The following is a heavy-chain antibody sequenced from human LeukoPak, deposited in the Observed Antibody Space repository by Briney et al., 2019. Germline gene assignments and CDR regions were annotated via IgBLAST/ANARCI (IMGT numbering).Heavy chain of an antibody. V-gene: IGHV3-30*18. D-gene: IGHD2-2*01. CDR2: ISSDGSNQ. Sequence: PGGSLRLSCAASGFTFSAYAMHWVRQAPGKGLEWVTVISSDGSNQNYADSVKGRFTISRDNSKNTLYLQMNSLTTGDTAVYYCAKGGCTSTTRYVNCWGQGTLVTVSS. CDR3: AKGGCTSTTRYVNC. CDR1: GFTFSAYA. J-gene: IGHJ4*02.